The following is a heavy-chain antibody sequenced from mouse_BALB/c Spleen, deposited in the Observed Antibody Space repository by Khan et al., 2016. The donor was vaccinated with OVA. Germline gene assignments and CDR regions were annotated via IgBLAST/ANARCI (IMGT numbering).Heavy chain of an antibody. CDR3: ARDGIDY. CDR2: INPTSDYT. J-gene: IGHJ2*01. Sequence: LQESGAELAKPGASVKMSCKASGYTFTTYWMHWVKQRPGQGLEWIGYINPTSDYTDYNEKFKDKATLSADKSSSTAYMELSSLTSEDSAVYYGARDGIDYWGQGTPLTVSS. D-gene: IGHD2-3*01. CDR1: GYTFTTYW. V-gene: IGHV1-7*01.